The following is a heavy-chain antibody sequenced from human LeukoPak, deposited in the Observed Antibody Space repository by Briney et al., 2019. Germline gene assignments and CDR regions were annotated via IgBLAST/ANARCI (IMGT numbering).Heavy chain of an antibody. CDR3: ARIRGVF. Sequence: PGGSLRLSWVASGFRLRDHWMTWVRQAPGKGLEWVADISADGSARFYVDSVKGRFTISRDNAKNSMYLQMNNLRVEDTAVYYCARIRGVFWGQGTLVTVSS. CDR2: ISADGSAR. J-gene: IGHJ4*02. D-gene: IGHD2-8*01. V-gene: IGHV3-7*01. CDR1: GFRLRDHW.